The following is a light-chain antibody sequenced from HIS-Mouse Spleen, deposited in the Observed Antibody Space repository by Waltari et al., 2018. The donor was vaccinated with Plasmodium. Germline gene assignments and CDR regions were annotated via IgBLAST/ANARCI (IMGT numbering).Light chain of an antibody. CDR3: QQYNNWPFT. CDR2: GAS. Sequence: EIVMTQSPATLSVSPGERATLSCRASQSVSSNLAWYQQKPGQAPRLLCYGASTRATGIPARFSGSGSGTEFTLTISSLQSEDFAVYYCQQYNNWPFTFGPGTKVDIK. CDR1: QSVSSN. V-gene: IGKV3-15*01. J-gene: IGKJ3*01.